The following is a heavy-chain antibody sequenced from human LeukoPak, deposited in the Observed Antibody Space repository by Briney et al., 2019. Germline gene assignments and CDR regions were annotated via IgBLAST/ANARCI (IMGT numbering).Heavy chain of an antibody. CDR1: GASVSPYY. Sequence: SETLSLTCTVSGASVSPYYWGWIRQPPGKGLEWIGYIYYSGSTTYNPSLKSRVTISVDTSKNQFSLKLNSVTAADTAVYYCARDKQPGDYWGQGTLVTVSS. D-gene: IGHD6-13*01. J-gene: IGHJ4*02. CDR3: ARDKQPGDY. CDR2: IYYSGST. V-gene: IGHV4-59*02.